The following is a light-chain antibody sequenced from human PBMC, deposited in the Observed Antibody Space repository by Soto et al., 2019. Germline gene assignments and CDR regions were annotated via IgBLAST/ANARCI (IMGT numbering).Light chain of an antibody. Sequence: QSVLTQPPSVSGTPGQRVTISCSGSFSNIGSSSVNWYQQFPGTAPKLLMYNDNQWPSGVPDRFSGSRSGTSASLAISGLQPEDEADYFCAPWDVSLNGHYAFGTGPKVTVL. J-gene: IGLJ1*01. CDR1: FSNIGSSS. CDR2: NDN. CDR3: APWDVSLNGHYA. V-gene: IGLV1-44*01.